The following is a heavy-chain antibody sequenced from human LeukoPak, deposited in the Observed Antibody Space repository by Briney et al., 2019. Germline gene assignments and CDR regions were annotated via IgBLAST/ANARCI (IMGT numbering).Heavy chain of an antibody. CDR1: GYTFPSYD. CDR3: AREGCSSTSCYSHYYYGMDV. Sequence: ASVKVSCKASGYTFPSYDINWVRQATGQGLEWMGWMNPNSGNTGYAQKFQGRVTMTRNTSISTAYMELSSLRSEDTAVYYCAREGCSSTSCYSHYYYGMDVWGQGTTVTVSS. J-gene: IGHJ6*02. CDR2: MNPNSGNT. V-gene: IGHV1-8*01. D-gene: IGHD2-2*01.